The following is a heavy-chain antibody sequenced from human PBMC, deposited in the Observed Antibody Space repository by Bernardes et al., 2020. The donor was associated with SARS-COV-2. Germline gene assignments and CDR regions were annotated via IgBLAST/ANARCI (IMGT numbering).Heavy chain of an antibody. CDR1: GYNVNPYW. Sequence: GEYLKSSRYGAGYNVNPYWLGRVRPSPGKGLVWMGIIYPGDSDTRYSPSFQGQVTISVDKSISTAYLQWRSLTASDTAIYYCARSDYDWFLGRGGYYDYWGQGTMVSVSS. J-gene: IGHJ4*02. V-gene: IGHV5-51*01. CDR3: ARSDYDWFLGRGGYYDY. CDR2: IYPGDSDT. D-gene: IGHD3-9*01.